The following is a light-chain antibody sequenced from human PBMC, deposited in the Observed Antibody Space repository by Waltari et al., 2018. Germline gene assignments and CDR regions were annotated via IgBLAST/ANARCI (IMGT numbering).Light chain of an antibody. CDR3: SSYISSNTLEL. Sequence: QSALTQPASVPGSPGQSITISCTGTSSDVGGYNYVSWYQQHPGKAPKLMIYDVSNRPSGVSNRFSGSKSGNTASLTISGLQAEDEADYYCSSYISSNTLELFGGGTSLTVL. CDR1: SSDVGGYNY. CDR2: DVS. V-gene: IGLV2-14*03. J-gene: IGLJ2*01.